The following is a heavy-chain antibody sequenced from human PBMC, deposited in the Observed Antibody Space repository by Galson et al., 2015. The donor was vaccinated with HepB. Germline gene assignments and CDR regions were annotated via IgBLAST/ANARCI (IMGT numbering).Heavy chain of an antibody. CDR1: GFTFSSYS. J-gene: IGHJ3*02. CDR2: ISSSSSTI. CDR3: ARECELLKAGSFDI. V-gene: IGHV3-48*02. Sequence: FLRLSCAASGFTFSSYSMNWVRQAPGKGLEWVSYISSSSSTIYYADSVKGRFTISRDNAKNSLYLQMNSLRDEDTAVYYCARECELLKAGSFDIWGQGTMVTVSS. D-gene: IGHD1-26*01.